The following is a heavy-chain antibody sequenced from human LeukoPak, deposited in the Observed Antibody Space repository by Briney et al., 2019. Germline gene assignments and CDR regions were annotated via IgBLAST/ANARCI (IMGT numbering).Heavy chain of an antibody. Sequence: GGSLRLSCAASGFTFSSYSMNWVRQAPGKGLEWVSYISSSSTIYYADSVKGRFTISRDNAKNSLYLQMNSLRAEDTAVYYCARGPGRYCSSTSCYGGDYWGQGTLVTVSS. CDR1: GFTFSSYS. CDR2: ISSSSTI. CDR3: ARGPGRYCSSTSCYGGDY. J-gene: IGHJ4*02. D-gene: IGHD2-2*01. V-gene: IGHV3-48*04.